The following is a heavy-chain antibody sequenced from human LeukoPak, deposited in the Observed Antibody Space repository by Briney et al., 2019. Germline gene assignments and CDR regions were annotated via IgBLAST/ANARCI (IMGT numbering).Heavy chain of an antibody. J-gene: IGHJ6*03. V-gene: IGHV4-59*11. CDR1: GGSISSHY. Sequence: PSETLSLTCTVSGGSISSHYWSWIRQPPGKGLEWIGYIYYSGSTNYNPSLKSRVTISVDTSKNQFSLKLSSVTAADTAVYYCARAQTDYGGNNYYYYYYMDVWGKGTTVTVSS. D-gene: IGHD4-23*01. CDR3: ARAQTDYGGNNYYYYYYMDV. CDR2: IYYSGST.